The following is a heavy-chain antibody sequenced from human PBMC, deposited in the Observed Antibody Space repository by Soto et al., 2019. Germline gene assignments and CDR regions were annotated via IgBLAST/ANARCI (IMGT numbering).Heavy chain of an antibody. D-gene: IGHD3-22*01. CDR1: GGTFSSYA. CDR3: ARARGTYYYESSANHYYGMDV. V-gene: IGHV1-69*01. Sequence: QVQLVQSGAEVKKPGSSVKVSCKASGGTFSSYAISWVRQAPGQGLEWMGGIIPIFGTANYAQKFQGRVTITADESTSTAYMELSSRRSEDTAVYYCARARGTYYYESSANHYYGMDVWGQVTTVTVSS. J-gene: IGHJ6*02. CDR2: IIPIFGTA.